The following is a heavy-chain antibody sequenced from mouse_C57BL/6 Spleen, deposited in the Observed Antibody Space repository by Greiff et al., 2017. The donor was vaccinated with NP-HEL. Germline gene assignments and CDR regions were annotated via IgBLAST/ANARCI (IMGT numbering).Heavy chain of an antibody. CDR1: GYTFTSYW. CDR3: ARSGISYGNYGAY. Sequence: VKLMEPGAELVKPGASVKLSCKASGYTFTSYWMQWVKQRPGQGLEWIGEIDPSDSYTNYNQKFKGKATLTVDTSSSTAYMQLSSLTSEDSAVYYCARSGISYGNYGAYWGQGTLVTVSA. V-gene: IGHV1-50*01. CDR2: IDPSDSYT. J-gene: IGHJ3*01. D-gene: IGHD2-1*01.